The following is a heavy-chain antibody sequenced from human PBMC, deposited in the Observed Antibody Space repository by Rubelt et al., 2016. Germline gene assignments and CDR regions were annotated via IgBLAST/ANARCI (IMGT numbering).Heavy chain of an antibody. CDR3: ARVRDSSGYYADWYFDL. D-gene: IGHD3-22*01. CDR2: VSYDGSNK. Sequence: SSYAMHWVRLAPGKGLDWVAVVSYDGSNKFYADSVKGRFTISRDTSKNTLYLQMNSLRAEDTAVYYCARVRDSSGYYADWYFDLWGRSTLVTVSS. J-gene: IGHJ2*01. CDR1: SSYA. V-gene: IGHV3-30*04.